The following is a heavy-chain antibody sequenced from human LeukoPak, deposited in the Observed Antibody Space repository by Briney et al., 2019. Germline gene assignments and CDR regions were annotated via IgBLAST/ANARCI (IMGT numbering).Heavy chain of an antibody. CDR3: ASRSSVAGTGPG. CDR1: GFTFSSYW. D-gene: IGHD6-13*01. Sequence: GGSLRLSCAASGFTFSSYWMNWVRQAPGKGLEWVANIKQDGSETYYVDSVKGRFTISRDNAKNSLYLQMNRLRAEDTAVYYCASRSSVAGTGPGWGQGTLVTVSS. J-gene: IGHJ4*02. CDR2: IKQDGSET. V-gene: IGHV3-7*03.